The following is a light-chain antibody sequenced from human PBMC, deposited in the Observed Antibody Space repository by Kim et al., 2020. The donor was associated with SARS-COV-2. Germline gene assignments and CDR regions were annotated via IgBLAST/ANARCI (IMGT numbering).Light chain of an antibody. Sequence: SVSPGQTASITCSGDKWGDKYACWYQQKPGQSTVLVIYQDSKRPSGIPERFSGSNSGNTATLTISGTQAMDEADYYCQAWDSSTVVFGGGTQLTVL. CDR2: QDS. CDR3: QAWDSSTVV. J-gene: IGLJ2*01. CDR1: KWGDKY. V-gene: IGLV3-1*01.